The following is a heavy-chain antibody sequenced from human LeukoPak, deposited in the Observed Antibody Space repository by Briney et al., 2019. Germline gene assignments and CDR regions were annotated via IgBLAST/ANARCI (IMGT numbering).Heavy chain of an antibody. V-gene: IGHV3-21*06. D-gene: IGHD4-17*01. CDR2: ISSSSSYI. CDR3: ARDKKTDDYGDYWPWVVDY. J-gene: IGHJ4*02. Sequence: PGRSLRLSCAASGFTFSRYGMHWVRQAPGKGLEWVSSISSSSSYIYYADSVKGRFTISRDNAKNSLYLQMNSLRAEDTAVYYCARDKKTDDYGDYWPWVVDYWGQGTLVTVSS. CDR1: GFTFSRYG.